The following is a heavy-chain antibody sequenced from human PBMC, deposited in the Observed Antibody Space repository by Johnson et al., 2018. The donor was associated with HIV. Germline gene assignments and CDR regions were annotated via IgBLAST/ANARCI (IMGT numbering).Heavy chain of an antibody. V-gene: IGHV3-30*02. CDR2: ILYDGSNK. CDR1: GFTFSSYG. Sequence: QVQLVESGGGVVQPGGSLRLSCAASGFTFSSYGMHWVRQAPGKGLEWVACILYDGSNKYYADSVRGRFPISRDNSKNTLYLQMHSLRADDTAVYYCASPYYYDSSGYWRDAFDIWGQGTMVTVSS. D-gene: IGHD3-22*01. J-gene: IGHJ3*02. CDR3: ASPYYYDSSGYWRDAFDI.